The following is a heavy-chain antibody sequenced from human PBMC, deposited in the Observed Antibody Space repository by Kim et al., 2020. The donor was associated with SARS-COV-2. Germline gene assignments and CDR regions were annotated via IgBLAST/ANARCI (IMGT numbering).Heavy chain of an antibody. D-gene: IGHD3-3*01. V-gene: IGHV4-34*01. Sequence: SETLSLTCAVYGRSFSGYYWSWIRQPPGKGLEWIGEINHSGSTNYSPSLKSRVTISVDTSKNQFSLRLSSVTAADTAVYYCAREWRGFTLRPTRNWFDPWGQGTLVTVSS. CDR2: INHSGST. J-gene: IGHJ5*02. CDR1: GRSFSGYY. CDR3: AREWRGFTLRPTRNWFDP.